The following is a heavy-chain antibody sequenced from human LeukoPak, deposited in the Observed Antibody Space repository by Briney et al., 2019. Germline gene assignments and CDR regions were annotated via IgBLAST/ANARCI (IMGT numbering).Heavy chain of an antibody. D-gene: IGHD6-19*01. CDR1: GSSLSNGYY. CDR3: ARNASSGFFNA. CDR2: IHHSGNRFESGST. Sequence: SETLSLTCTVSGSSLSNGYYWGWIRQSPGKGLEWIGSIHHSGNRFESGSTHYNPSLKSRLTVSADTSKNQFSLKLTSVTAADTAVYFCARNASSGFFNAWGQGIQVIVS. V-gene: IGHV4-38-2*02. J-gene: IGHJ5*02.